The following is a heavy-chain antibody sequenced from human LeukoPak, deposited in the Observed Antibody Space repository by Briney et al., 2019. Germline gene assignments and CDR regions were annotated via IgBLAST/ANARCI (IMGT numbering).Heavy chain of an antibody. CDR1: GGTFSIYA. V-gene: IGHV1-69*05. Sequence: SVKVSCKASGGTFSIYAISWVRQAPGQGLECMGGIIPIFGTANYAQKFQRRVTITTDESTSTAYMELSSLRSEDTAVYYCARGDYYGSGSYYPPLPNWFDPWGQGTLVTVSS. CDR3: ARGDYYGSGSYYPPLPNWFDP. J-gene: IGHJ5*02. CDR2: IIPIFGTA. D-gene: IGHD3-10*01.